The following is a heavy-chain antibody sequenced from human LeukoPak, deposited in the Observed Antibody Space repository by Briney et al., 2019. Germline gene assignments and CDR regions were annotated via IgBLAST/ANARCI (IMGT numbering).Heavy chain of an antibody. J-gene: IGHJ3*02. CDR3: VRYYDPPVGDAFDI. CDR2: INPDGSEK. V-gene: IGHV3-7*01. D-gene: IGHD3-16*01. Sequence: GGSLRLSCAASRFRFGSDWMSWVRQAPGKGLEWVANINPDGSEKYYVDSVKGRFTISRDNDKNSLYLRLNSLRADDTAVYYCVRYYDPPVGDAFDIWGQGTLVTVSS. CDR1: RFRFGSDW.